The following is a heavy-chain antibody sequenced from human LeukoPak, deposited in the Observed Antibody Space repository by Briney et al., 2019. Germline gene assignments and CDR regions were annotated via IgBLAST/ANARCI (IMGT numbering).Heavy chain of an antibody. J-gene: IGHJ4*02. CDR1: GYNFTSHW. D-gene: IGHD5-12*01. CDR3: ARHRHSGYDYDY. V-gene: IGHV5-51*01. CDR2: IYPGDSDS. Sequence: GESLKISCKGSGYNFTSHWIGWVRQMPGKGLEWMGIIYPGDSDSRQSPSLRGQVTISADKSINTAYLQWNSLKASDTAMYYCARHRHSGYDYDYWGQGTLVTVSS.